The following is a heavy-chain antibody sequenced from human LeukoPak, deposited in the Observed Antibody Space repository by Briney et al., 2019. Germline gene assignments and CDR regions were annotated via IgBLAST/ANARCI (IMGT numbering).Heavy chain of an antibody. Sequence: PSETLSLTCTLSGGSISSNYWSWIRQPPGKGLEWIGHIYHSGSTNYNPSLKSRVTISVDTSKNQFSLKLSSVTAADTAVYYCARGYYYGSGTPNGNWFDPWGQGSLVTVPS. J-gene: IGHJ5*02. CDR1: GGSISSNY. V-gene: IGHV4-59*01. D-gene: IGHD3-10*01. CDR3: ARGYYYGSGTPNGNWFDP. CDR2: IYHSGST.